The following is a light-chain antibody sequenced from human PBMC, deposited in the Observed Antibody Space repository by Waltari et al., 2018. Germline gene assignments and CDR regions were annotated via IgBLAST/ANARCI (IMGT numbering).Light chain of an antibody. CDR1: SSNVGGYNY. J-gene: IGLJ1*01. CDR3: CSYAGSYTYV. Sequence: QSALAQPRSVYGSPGQSVTISCTGSSSNVGGYNYVSWYQQYPGQAPKLMLYDVNKRPSGVPHRFSGSKSGDTASLTISGLQAEDEADYYCCSYAGSYTYVFGTGTKVTV. CDR2: DVN. V-gene: IGLV2-11*01.